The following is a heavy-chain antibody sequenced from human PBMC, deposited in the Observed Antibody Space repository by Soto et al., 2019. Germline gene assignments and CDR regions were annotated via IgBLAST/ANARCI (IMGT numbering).Heavy chain of an antibody. CDR1: GFTFSDYY. Sequence: QVPLVESGGGLVKPGGSLRLSCAASGFTFSDYYMSWIRQAPGKGLEWVSYISSSGSTIYYADSVKGRFTISRDNAKNSLYLQMNSLRAEDTAVYYCARDLRIAAYYYYYGMDVWGQGTTVTVSS. CDR2: ISSSGSTI. J-gene: IGHJ6*02. V-gene: IGHV3-11*01. D-gene: IGHD6-13*01. CDR3: ARDLRIAAYYYYYGMDV.